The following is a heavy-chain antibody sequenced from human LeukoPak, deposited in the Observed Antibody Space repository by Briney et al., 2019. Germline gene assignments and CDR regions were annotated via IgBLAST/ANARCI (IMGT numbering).Heavy chain of an antibody. Sequence: PGGSLRLSCAASGFTFSSYAMHWVRQAPGKGLEWVAVISYDGSNKYYADSVKGRFTISRDNSKNTLYLQMNSLRAEDTAVYYCARGSRHSSSWGAFDIWGQGTMVTVSS. D-gene: IGHD6-13*01. CDR2: ISYDGSNK. J-gene: IGHJ3*02. CDR1: GFTFSSYA. CDR3: ARGSRHSSSWGAFDI. V-gene: IGHV3-30*04.